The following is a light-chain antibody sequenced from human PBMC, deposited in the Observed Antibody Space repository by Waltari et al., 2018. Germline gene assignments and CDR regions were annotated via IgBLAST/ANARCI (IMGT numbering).Light chain of an antibody. V-gene: IGLV2-11*01. CDR2: DVS. CDR1: SSDVGGYTY. CDR3: CSYAGSYTFV. Sequence: QSALTQPRSVSGSPGPSVTISCTGTSSDVGGYTYVSWYQQHPGKAPKLMICDVSKRPAGVPDRFSGSKSGNTASLTISGLQAEDEADYYCCSYAGSYTFVFGGGTKLTVL. J-gene: IGLJ2*01.